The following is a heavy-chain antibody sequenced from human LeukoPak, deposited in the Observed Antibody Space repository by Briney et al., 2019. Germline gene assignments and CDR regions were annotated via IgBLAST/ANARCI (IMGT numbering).Heavy chain of an antibody. CDR1: GFTFSSYG. Sequence: GGSLRLSCAASGFTFSSYGMHWVRQAPGKGLEWVAVIWYDGSNKYYADSVKGRFTIYRDNSKNTLYLQMNSLRAEDTAVYYCARAPVGATVFDYWGQGTLVTVSS. D-gene: IGHD1-26*01. CDR3: ARAPVGATVFDY. V-gene: IGHV3-30*19. CDR2: IWYDGSNK. J-gene: IGHJ4*02.